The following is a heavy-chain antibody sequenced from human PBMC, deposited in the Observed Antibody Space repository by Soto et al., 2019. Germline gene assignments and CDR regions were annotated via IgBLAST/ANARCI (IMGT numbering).Heavy chain of an antibody. D-gene: IGHD3-22*01. CDR3: ASHYDSSGYCYRGLDY. J-gene: IGHJ4*02. CDR1: GGTFSSYA. V-gene: IGHV1-69*13. Sequence: SVKVSCKASGGTFSSYAISWVRQAPGQGLEWMGGIIPIFGTADYAQKFQGRVTITADESTSTAYMELSSLRSEDTAVYYCASHYDSSGYCYRGLDYWGQGTLVTVS. CDR2: IIPIFGTA.